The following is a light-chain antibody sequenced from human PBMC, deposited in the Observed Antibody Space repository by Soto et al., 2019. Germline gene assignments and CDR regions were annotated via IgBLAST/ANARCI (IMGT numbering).Light chain of an antibody. V-gene: IGLV2-14*01. CDR2: DVS. Sequence: QSALTQPASVSGSPGQSITISCTGTSSDVGGYNYVSWYQQHPGKAPKLMIYDVSNRPSGVSNRFSGSKSGNTASLTISGLQAEDEADYYCGTWESSLSDYVFGTGTKLTVL. CDR3: GTWESSLSDYV. J-gene: IGLJ1*01. CDR1: SSDVGGYNY.